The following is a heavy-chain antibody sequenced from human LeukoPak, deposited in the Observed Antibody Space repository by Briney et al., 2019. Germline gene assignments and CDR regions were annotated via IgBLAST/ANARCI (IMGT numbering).Heavy chain of an antibody. J-gene: IGHJ4*02. CDR3: AKGDSGYSYADIDY. V-gene: IGHV3-30*18. Sequence: PGRSLRLSCAASGFTFSSYGMHWVRQAPGKVLEWVAVISYDGSNKYYADSVKGRFTISRDNSKNTLYLQMNSLRAEDTAVYYCAKGDSGYSYADIDYWGQGTLVTVSS. D-gene: IGHD5-18*01. CDR2: ISYDGSNK. CDR1: GFTFSSYG.